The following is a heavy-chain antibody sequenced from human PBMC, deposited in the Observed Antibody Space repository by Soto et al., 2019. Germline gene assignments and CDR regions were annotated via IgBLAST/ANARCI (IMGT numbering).Heavy chain of an antibody. D-gene: IGHD6-19*01. J-gene: IGHJ4*02. CDR1: GGSMSSNY. Sequence: SETLSLTCTVSGGSMSSNYWSWIRQSAGKGLEWIGRIYTSGTTNYNPSIKSRVTMSVDTSKNRFSLKLTSVTAADTAVYYCARDQRLDSYSSPLYLYFDSWGQGSLVTVSS. V-gene: IGHV4-4*07. CDR2: IYTSGTT. CDR3: ARDQRLDSYSSPLYLYFDS.